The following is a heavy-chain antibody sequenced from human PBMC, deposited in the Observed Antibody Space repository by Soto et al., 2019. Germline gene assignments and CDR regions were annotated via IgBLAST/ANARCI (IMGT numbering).Heavy chain of an antibody. CDR2: ISYDGSNK. J-gene: IGHJ6*02. CDR1: GFTFSSYA. D-gene: IGHD3-22*01. CDR3: ARDAVITDEVLGYYYGMDV. Sequence: GGSLRLSCAASGFTFSSYAMHWVRQAPGKGLEWVAVISYDGSNKYYADSVKGRFTISRDNSKNTLYLQMNSLRAEDTAVYYCARDAVITDEVLGYYYGMDVWGQGTTVTVSS. V-gene: IGHV3-30-3*01.